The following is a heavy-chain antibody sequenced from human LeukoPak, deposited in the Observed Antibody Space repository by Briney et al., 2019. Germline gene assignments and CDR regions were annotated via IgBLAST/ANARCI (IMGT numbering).Heavy chain of an antibody. J-gene: IGHJ5*02. V-gene: IGHV1-69*13. CDR1: GGTFSSYA. D-gene: IGHD3-10*01. CDR2: IIPIFGTA. Sequence: SVKVSCKASGGTFSSYAISWVRQAPGQGLEWMGGIIPIFGTANYAQKFQGRVTITADESTSTAYMELSSLRSEDTAVYYCARYGSGSFKSYWFDPWGQGTLVTVSS. CDR3: ARYGSGSFKSYWFDP.